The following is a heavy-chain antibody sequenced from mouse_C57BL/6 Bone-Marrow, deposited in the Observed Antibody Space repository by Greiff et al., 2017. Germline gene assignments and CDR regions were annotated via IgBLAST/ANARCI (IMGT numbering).Heavy chain of an antibody. CDR1: GYTFTDYY. D-gene: IGHD2-1*01. Sequence: VQLQQSGPELVKPGASVKISCKASGYTFTDYYMNWVKQSHGKSLEWIGDINPNNGGTSYNQKFKGKATLTVDKSSSTAYMELRSLTSEDSAVYYCARCPYGNYGRSAMDYWGQGTSVTVSS. CDR3: ARCPYGNYGRSAMDY. V-gene: IGHV1-26*01. J-gene: IGHJ4*01. CDR2: INPNNGGT.